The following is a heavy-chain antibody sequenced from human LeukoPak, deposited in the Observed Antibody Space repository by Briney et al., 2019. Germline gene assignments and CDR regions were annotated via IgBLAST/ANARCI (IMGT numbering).Heavy chain of an antibody. D-gene: IGHD2-21*02. CDR1: GGSLSGYY. J-gene: IGHJ4*02. CDR2: INHSGST. CDR3: AREVVVVVTAHRPYYFDY. Sequence: SETLSLTCAAYGGSLSGYYWSWIRQPPGKGLEWIGEINHSGSTNYNPSLKSRVTISVDTSKNQFSLKLSSVTAADTAVYYCAREVVVVVTAHRPYYFDYWGQGTLVTVSS. V-gene: IGHV4-34*01.